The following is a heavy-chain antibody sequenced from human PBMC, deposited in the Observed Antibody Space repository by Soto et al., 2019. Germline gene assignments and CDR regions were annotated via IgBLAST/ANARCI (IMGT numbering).Heavy chain of an antibody. Sequence: QVQLVESGGGLVEPGGSLRLSCVASGFRFSDHYMTWIRQAPGKGLEWVSKISSGGTTMYYADSVKGRFTVSRDNAQNSLYLQMNGLRAEDTAVYYCTKRPICTGDCWFFDDWGQGILVTVSS. CDR2: ISSGGTTM. V-gene: IGHV3-11*01. CDR3: TKRPICTGDCWFFDD. J-gene: IGHJ4*02. CDR1: GFRFSDHY. D-gene: IGHD2-21*02.